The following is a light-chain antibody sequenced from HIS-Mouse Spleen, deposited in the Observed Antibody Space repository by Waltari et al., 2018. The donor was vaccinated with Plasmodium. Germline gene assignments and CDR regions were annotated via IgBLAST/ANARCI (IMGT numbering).Light chain of an antibody. CDR2: SNN. J-gene: IGLJ2*01. CDR3: AAWDDSLNGVV. Sequence: QSVLTQPPSASGTPGQRVTISCSGSRSNIGSTTVNWYQQLPGPAPKLLIYSNNQRPSGVPDRFSGSKSGTSASLAISGLQAEDEADYYCAAWDDSLNGVVFGGGTKLTVL. CDR1: RSNIGSTT. V-gene: IGLV1-44*01.